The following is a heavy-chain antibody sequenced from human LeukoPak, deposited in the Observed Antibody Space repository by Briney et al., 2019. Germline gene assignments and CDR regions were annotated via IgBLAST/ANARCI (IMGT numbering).Heavy chain of an antibody. Sequence: SGTLSLTCAVSGGSISSSNWWSWARQSPGKGLEWIGEIHQSGGTYYNPSLKSRVTISVDTSKNQFSLKLSSVTAADTAVYYCASFNSRNRDGYHFYYFDYWGQGTLVTVSS. J-gene: IGHJ4*02. CDR3: ASFNSRNRDGYHFYYFDY. V-gene: IGHV4-4*02. CDR1: GGSISSSNW. CDR2: IHQSGGT. D-gene: IGHD5-24*01.